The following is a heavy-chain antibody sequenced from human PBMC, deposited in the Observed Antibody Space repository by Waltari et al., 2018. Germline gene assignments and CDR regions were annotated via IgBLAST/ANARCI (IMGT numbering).Heavy chain of an antibody. J-gene: IGHJ4*02. CDR2: INSDGSST. Sequence: EVQLVESGGGLVQPGGSLRLSCAASGFTFSSYWLHWVRQAPGKGLVWVSRINSDGSSTSYADSVKGRFTISRDNAKNTLYLQMNSLRAEDTAVYYCARAHYDFWSGYRFDYWGQGTLVTVSS. V-gene: IGHV3-74*01. CDR1: GFTFSSYW. CDR3: ARAHYDFWSGYRFDY. D-gene: IGHD3-3*01.